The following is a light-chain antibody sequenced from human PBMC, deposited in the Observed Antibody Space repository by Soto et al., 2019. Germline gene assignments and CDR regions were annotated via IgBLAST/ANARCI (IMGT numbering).Light chain of an antibody. V-gene: IGKV4-1*01. CDR3: QQYYSTLT. CDR1: QSVLYSSNNKNY. Sequence: DIVMTQSPDSLAVSLGERATINCKSSQSVLYSSNNKNYLAWYQQKPGQPPKLLIYWASTRESGVPDRFSGSRSGTDFTLTISSLQAEDVAVYYCQQYYSTLTFGGETKVEIK. CDR2: WAS. J-gene: IGKJ4*01.